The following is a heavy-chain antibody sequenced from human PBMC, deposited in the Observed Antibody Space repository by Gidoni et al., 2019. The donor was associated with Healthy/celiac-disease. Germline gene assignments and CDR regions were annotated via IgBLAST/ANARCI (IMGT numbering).Heavy chain of an antibody. Sequence: EVQLLESGGGLVQPGGSLGLPCAGSAFSFIRYAMSWVRQAPGKGLEWVSAIGGSGGRTYYADTVKGRFTISGDNSKNTLYLQMNSLRAEDTAVYYCVKGYTGYSSSWYSGYFDYWGQGTLVTVSS. D-gene: IGHD6-13*01. V-gene: IGHV3-23*01. CDR1: AFSFIRYA. CDR3: VKGYTGYSSSWYSGYFDY. J-gene: IGHJ4*02. CDR2: IGGSGGRT.